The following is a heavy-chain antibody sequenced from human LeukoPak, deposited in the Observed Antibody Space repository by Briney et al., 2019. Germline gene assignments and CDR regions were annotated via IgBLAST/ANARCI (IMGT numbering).Heavy chain of an antibody. D-gene: IGHD6-13*01. Sequence: GGSLRLSCAASGFTFSSYAMHWVRQAPGKGLEWVAVISYDGSNKYYADSMKGRFTISRDNSKNTLYLQMNSLRAEDTAMYYCARDPVAAAQRGYFDYWGQGTLVTVSS. CDR1: GFTFSSYA. CDR2: ISYDGSNK. V-gene: IGHV3-30*04. CDR3: ARDPVAAAQRGYFDY. J-gene: IGHJ4*02.